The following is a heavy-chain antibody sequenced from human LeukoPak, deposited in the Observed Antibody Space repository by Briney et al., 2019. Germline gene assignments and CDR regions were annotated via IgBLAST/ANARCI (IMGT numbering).Heavy chain of an antibody. CDR1: GFTFSSYG. J-gene: IGHJ3*02. Sequence: GGSLRLSCAASGFTFSSYGMHWVRQAPGKGLDWVAVIWYDGSDKYYADSVKGRFTISRDNAKNSLYLQMNSLRAEDTAVYYCARESYGSGSSGAFDIWGQGTMVTVSS. CDR2: IWYDGSDK. D-gene: IGHD3-10*01. V-gene: IGHV3-33*01. CDR3: ARESYGSGSSGAFDI.